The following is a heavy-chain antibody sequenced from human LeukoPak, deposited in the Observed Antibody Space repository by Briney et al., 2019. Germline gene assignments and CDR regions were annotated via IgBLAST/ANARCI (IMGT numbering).Heavy chain of an antibody. CDR2: MNPNSGDT. Sequence: ASVKVSCKASGYTLTYYDINWVRQATGQGLEWMGWMNPNSGDTGYAQKFQGRATMTRNTPISTVYMELSSLRSEDTAVYYCARVRGSYYHYGMDVWGQGTTVTVSS. CDR1: GYTLTYYD. D-gene: IGHD1-26*01. CDR3: ARVRGSYYHYGMDV. V-gene: IGHV1-8*01. J-gene: IGHJ6*02.